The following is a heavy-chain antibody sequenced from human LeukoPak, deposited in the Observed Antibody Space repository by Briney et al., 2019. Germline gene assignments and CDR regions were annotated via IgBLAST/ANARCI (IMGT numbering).Heavy chain of an antibody. CDR2: INPNSGGT. V-gene: IGHV1-2*02. Sequence: ASVKVSCKASGYTFTGYYMHWVRQAPGQGLEWMGGINPNSGGTNYAQKFQGRVTMTRDTSISTAYMELSRLRSEDTAVYYCARDRGWELRWFELDYWGQGTLVTVSS. CDR1: GYTFTGYY. CDR3: ARDRGWELRWFELDY. J-gene: IGHJ4*02. D-gene: IGHD1-26*01.